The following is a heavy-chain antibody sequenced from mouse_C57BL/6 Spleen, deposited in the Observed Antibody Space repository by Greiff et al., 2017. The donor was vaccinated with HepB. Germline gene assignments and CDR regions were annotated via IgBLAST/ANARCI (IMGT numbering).Heavy chain of an antibody. CDR1: GFTFSSYA. CDR2: ISDGGSYT. Sequence: EVQRVESGGGLVKPGGSLKLSCAASGFTFSSYAMSWVRQTPEKRLEWVATISDGGSYTYYPDNVKGRFTISRDNAKNNLYLQMSHLKSEDTAMYYCARGAQILCPWFAYWGQGTLVTVSA. V-gene: IGHV5-4*01. J-gene: IGHJ3*01. CDR3: ARGAQILCPWFAY.